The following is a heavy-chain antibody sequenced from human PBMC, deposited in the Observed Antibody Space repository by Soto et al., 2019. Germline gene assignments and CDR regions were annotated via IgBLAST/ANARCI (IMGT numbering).Heavy chain of an antibody. CDR3: ARDLYSSSARYLDY. D-gene: IGHD6-6*01. J-gene: IGHJ4*02. Sequence: EVQLVESGGGLVKPGGSLRLSCAASGFTFSSYSMTWVRQAPGKGLEWVSAISSSSSYIYYADSVKGRFTISRDNAKNSLYLQMNSLIAEATAVYYCARDLYSSSARYLDYWGQGTMVTVSS. CDR1: GFTFSSYS. V-gene: IGHV3-21*02. CDR2: ISSSSSYI.